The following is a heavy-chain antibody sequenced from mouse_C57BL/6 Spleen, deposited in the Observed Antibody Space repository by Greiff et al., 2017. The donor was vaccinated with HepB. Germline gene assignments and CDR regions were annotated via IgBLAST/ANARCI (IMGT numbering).Heavy chain of an antibody. CDR3: ARQHYDYWYFDV. V-gene: IGHV5-12*01. D-gene: IGHD2-4*01. Sequence: EVHLVESGGGLVQPGGSLKLSCAASGFTFSDYYMYWVRQTPEKRLEWVAYLSNGGGSTYYPDTVKGRFPISRDNAKNTLYLQLSRLKSEDTAMYYCARQHYDYWYFDVWGTGTTVTVAS. CDR2: LSNGGGST. J-gene: IGHJ1*03. CDR1: GFTFSDYY.